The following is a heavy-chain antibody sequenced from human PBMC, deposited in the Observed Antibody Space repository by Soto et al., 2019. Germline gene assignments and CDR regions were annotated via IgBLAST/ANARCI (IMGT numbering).Heavy chain of an antibody. J-gene: IGHJ3*02. CDR1: GGSISSAAYY. V-gene: IGHV4-31*03. Sequence: QVQLQESGPGLVKASQTLSLTCTVSGGSISSAAYYGTCSRQHPGRVLGWMGDFYGSGATYYNPSLKSRLTISLDTSETQFTLNLSFVPAADTAVYFCARSYDIVTGSDAFDIWGQGTLVTVSS. D-gene: IGHD3-9*01. CDR3: ARSYDIVTGSDAFDI. CDR2: FYGSGAT.